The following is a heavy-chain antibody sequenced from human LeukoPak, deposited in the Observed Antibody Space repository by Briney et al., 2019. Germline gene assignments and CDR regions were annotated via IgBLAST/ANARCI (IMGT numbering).Heavy chain of an antibody. Sequence: PSETLCLTCAVYGGSLSGYYWSWIRQPPGKGLEWIGEINHSGSTNYNPSLKSRVTISVDTSKNQFSLKLSSVTAADTAVYYCARARGYSSSGYYYYMDVWGKGTTVTVSS. CDR2: INHSGST. CDR1: GGSLSGYY. CDR3: ARARGYSSSGYYYYMDV. V-gene: IGHV4-34*01. D-gene: IGHD6-13*01. J-gene: IGHJ6*03.